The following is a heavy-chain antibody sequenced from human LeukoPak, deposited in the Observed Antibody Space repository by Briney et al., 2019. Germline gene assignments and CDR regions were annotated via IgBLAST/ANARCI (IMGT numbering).Heavy chain of an antibody. CDR1: AGSFSGYY. D-gene: IGHD6-6*01. V-gene: IGHV4-34*01. CDR3: ARLIAARPDLYYYYGMDV. J-gene: IGHJ6*02. CDR2: INHSGST. Sequence: SETLSLTCGVYAGSFSGYYWSWIRQPPGKGLEWIGEINHSGSTNYNPSLKSRVTISVDTSKNQFSLKLSSVTAADTAVYYCARLIAARPDLYYYYGMDVWGQGTTVTVSS.